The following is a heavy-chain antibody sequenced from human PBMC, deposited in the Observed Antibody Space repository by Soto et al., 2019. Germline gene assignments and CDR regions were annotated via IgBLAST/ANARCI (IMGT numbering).Heavy chain of an antibody. CDR1: GFTFSSYA. CDR3: ARDGDYYVTYYFDY. D-gene: IGHD3-10*02. J-gene: IGHJ4*02. V-gene: IGHV3-30-3*01. CDR2: ISYDGSNK. Sequence: LRLSCAASGFTFSSYAMHWVRQAPGKGLEWVAVISYDGSNKYYADSVKGRFTISRDSSKNTLYLQMNSLRAEDTAVYYCARDGDYYVTYYFDYWGQGTLVTVSS.